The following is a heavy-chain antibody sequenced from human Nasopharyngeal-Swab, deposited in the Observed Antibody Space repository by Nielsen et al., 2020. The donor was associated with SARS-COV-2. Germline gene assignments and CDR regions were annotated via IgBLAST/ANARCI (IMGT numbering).Heavy chain of an antibody. CDR1: GFTFNNYA. CDR3: AKEGHSYGSDVIDY. J-gene: IGHJ4*02. D-gene: IGHD5-18*01. V-gene: IGHV3-23*01. Sequence: GSLKISCAASGFTFNNYAMSWVRQAPEKGLEWVSTTSGGAYSTYYADSVKGRFTISRDNSENTLFLQINSLRADDTAVYYCAKEGHSYGSDVIDYWGQGTLVTVSS. CDR2: TSGGAYST.